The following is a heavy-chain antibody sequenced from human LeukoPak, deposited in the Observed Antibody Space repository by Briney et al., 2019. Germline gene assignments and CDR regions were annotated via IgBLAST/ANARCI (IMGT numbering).Heavy chain of an antibody. J-gene: IGHJ4*02. D-gene: IGHD1-26*01. CDR1: GYTFTSYD. CDR3: ARAYSGSYSASDY. CDR2: TNPNSGNT. V-gene: IGHV1-8*01. Sequence: ASVKVSCKASGYTFTSYDINWVRQATGQGLEWMGWTNPNSGNTGYAQKFQGRVTMTRNTSISTAYMELSSLRSEDTAVYYCARAYSGSYSASDYWGQGTLVTVSS.